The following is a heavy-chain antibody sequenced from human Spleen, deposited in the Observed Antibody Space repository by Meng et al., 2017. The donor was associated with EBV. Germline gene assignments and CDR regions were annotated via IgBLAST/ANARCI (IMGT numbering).Heavy chain of an antibody. CDR3: ARAGYHRPASEY. CDR2: IHHSGGT. J-gene: IGHJ4*02. D-gene: IGHD2-15*01. V-gene: IGHV4-4*02. Sequence: LRGSGPGLVSPWGTLSLTGSVSRGFITSGDWWSWVRQSPGKGLEWIGEIHHSGGTSYNPSLKSRVTISLDMSKDQFSLRLSSVTAADTAVYYCARAGYHRPASEYWGQGTLVTVSS. CDR1: RGFITSGDW.